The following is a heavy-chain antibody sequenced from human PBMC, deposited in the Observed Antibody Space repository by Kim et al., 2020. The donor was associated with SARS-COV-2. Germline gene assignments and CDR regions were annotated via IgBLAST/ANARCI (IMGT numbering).Heavy chain of an antibody. Sequence: NPSLKSRVTISVDTSKNQCSRKLSTGTAADTAVYYCARQSSSWYMGSLDPWGQGTLVTVSS. V-gene: IGHV4-30-2*03. CDR3: ARQSSSWYMGSLDP. D-gene: IGHD6-13*01. J-gene: IGHJ5*02.